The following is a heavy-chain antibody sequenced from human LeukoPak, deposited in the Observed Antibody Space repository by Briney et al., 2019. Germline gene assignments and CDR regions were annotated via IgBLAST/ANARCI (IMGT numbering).Heavy chain of an antibody. CDR2: INPNSGGT. CDR1: GYTFTGYY. CDR3: ARTRAFYDSSGPGDY. J-gene: IGHJ4*02. V-gene: IGHV1-2*06. Sequence: ASVKVSCKASGYTFTGYYMHWVRQAPGQGLEWMGRINPNSGGTNYAQKFHGRVTMTRDTSISTAYMELSRLRSDDTAVYYCARTRAFYDSSGPGDYWGQGTLVTVSS. D-gene: IGHD3-22*01.